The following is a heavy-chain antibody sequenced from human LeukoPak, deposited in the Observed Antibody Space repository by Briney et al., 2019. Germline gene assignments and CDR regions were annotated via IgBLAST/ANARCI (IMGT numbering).Heavy chain of an antibody. J-gene: IGHJ4*02. CDR3: AKDSGNYYDSSGFSDYFDY. CDR2: ISGSGGST. Sequence: GGFLRLSCAASGFTFSSYAMSWVRQAPGKGLEWVSAISGSGGSTYYADSVKGRFTISRDNSKNTLYLQMNSLRAEDTAVYYCAKDSGNYYDSSGFSDYFDYWGQGTLVTVSS. CDR1: GFTFSSYA. V-gene: IGHV3-23*01. D-gene: IGHD3-22*01.